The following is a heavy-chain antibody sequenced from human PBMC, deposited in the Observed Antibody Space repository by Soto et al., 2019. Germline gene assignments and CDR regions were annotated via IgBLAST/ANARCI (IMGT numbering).Heavy chain of an antibody. J-gene: IGHJ5*02. D-gene: IGHD2-8*01. Sequence: ASVKVSCKASGYTFTSNSIGWVRQAPGQGLEWMGWINVYNGNTKYAQQLQGRVTLTTDTSTSTAYMDLRSLRSDDTAVYYCARAHQDCTNGVCYENWFDPWGQGTLVTVSS. CDR3: ARAHQDCTNGVCYENWFDP. V-gene: IGHV1-18*04. CDR1: GYTFTSNS. CDR2: INVYNGNT.